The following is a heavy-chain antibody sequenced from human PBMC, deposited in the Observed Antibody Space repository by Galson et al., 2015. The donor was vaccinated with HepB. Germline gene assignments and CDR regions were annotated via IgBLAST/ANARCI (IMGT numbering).Heavy chain of an antibody. J-gene: IGHJ4*02. CDR1: GFSLSSRGMR. V-gene: IGHV2-70*04. Sequence: PALVKPTQTLTLTCSFSGFSLSSRGMRVSWIRQPPGKALEWLARIDWDDDKFYSTSLKTRLTISKDTSKNQVVLTMTNMDPMDTATYYCARIGGSFHYFDYWGQGTLVTVSS. CDR3: ARIGGSFHYFDY. CDR2: IDWDDDK. D-gene: IGHD1-26*01.